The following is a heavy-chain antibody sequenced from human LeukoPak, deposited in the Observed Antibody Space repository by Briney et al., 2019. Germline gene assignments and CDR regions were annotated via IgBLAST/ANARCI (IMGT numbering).Heavy chain of an antibody. CDR2: INHSRST. Sequence: SETLSLTCAVYGGSFSGYYWSWIRQPPGKGLEWIGEINHSRSTNYNPSLKSRVTISVDTSKNQFSLKLSSVTAADTAVYYCARRKAYYYGSGSYSGYYYYYYMDVWGKGTTVTVSS. D-gene: IGHD3-10*01. CDR1: GGSFSGYY. V-gene: IGHV4-34*01. CDR3: ARRKAYYYGSGSYSGYYYYYYMDV. J-gene: IGHJ6*03.